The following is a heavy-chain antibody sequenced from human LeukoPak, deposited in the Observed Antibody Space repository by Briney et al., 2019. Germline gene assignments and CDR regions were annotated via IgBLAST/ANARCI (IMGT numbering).Heavy chain of an antibody. Sequence: GASVKVSCKASGYTFTSYGISWVRQAPGQGLEWMGWISAYNGNTNYAQKLQGRVTMTTDTSTSTAYMELRSLRSDDTAVYYCARVRTKPGGSGTPTPPGNYWGQGTLVTVSS. CDR3: ARVRTKPGGSGTPTPPGNY. CDR1: GYTFTSYG. D-gene: IGHD3-10*01. CDR2: ISAYNGNT. J-gene: IGHJ4*02. V-gene: IGHV1-18*01.